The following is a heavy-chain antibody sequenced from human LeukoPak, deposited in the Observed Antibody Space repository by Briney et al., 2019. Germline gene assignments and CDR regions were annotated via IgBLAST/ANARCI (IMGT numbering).Heavy chain of an antibody. J-gene: IGHJ5*02. Sequence: SETLSPTRAVYGGSFSGYYWSWIRQPPGKGLEWIGEINHSGSTNYNPSLKSRVTISVNTAKNQFSLKLSSVTAADTAVYYCSRGGGLRCFDWLLYGFDPWGQGTLVTVSS. V-gene: IGHV4-34*01. CDR3: SRGGGLRCFDWLLYGFDP. CDR1: GGSFSGYY. D-gene: IGHD3-9*01. CDR2: INHSGST.